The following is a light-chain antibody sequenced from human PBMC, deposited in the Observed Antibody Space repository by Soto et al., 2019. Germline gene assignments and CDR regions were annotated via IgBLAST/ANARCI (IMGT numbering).Light chain of an antibody. CDR2: AAS. CDR3: QQYYSYPYT. Sequence: AIRMTQSPSSLSASTGDRVTITCRASQGISSYLAWYQQKPGKAPKLLIYAASTLQSGVPSRFSGSGSGTDFTLTISCLQSEDFATYYCQQYYSYPYTFARGPSWRSN. V-gene: IGKV1-8*01. J-gene: IGKJ2*01. CDR1: QGISSY.